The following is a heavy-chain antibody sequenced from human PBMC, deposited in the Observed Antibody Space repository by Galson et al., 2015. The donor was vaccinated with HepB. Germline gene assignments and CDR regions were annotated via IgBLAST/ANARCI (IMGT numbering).Heavy chain of an antibody. D-gene: IGHD4-17*01. CDR1: GFTVSSNY. J-gene: IGHJ3*02. V-gene: IGHV3-53*01. CDR3: AADYGDYIDAFDI. Sequence: SLRLSCAASGFTVSSNYMSWVRQAPGKGLEWVSVIYSGSSTYYADSVKGRFTISRDNSKNTLYLQMNSLRAEDTAVYYCAADYGDYIDAFDIWGQGTMVTVSS. CDR2: IYSGSST.